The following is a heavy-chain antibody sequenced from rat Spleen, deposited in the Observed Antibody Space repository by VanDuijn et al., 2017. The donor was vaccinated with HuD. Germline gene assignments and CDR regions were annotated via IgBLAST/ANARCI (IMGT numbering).Heavy chain of an antibody. Sequence: EVQLVESGGGLVQPGRSMKLPCAASGFTFSHYYMPWVRRAPTRGLGWVASISTGVVITYYRDSVKGRFTISRDNAKSTLYLQMDSLRSEGTATYYCALRYYGYTYDWFAYWGQGTLVTVSS. D-gene: IGHD1-9*01. CDR2: ISTGVVIT. J-gene: IGHJ3*01. CDR1: GFTFSHYY. CDR3: ALRYYGYTYDWFAY. V-gene: IGHV5-25*01.